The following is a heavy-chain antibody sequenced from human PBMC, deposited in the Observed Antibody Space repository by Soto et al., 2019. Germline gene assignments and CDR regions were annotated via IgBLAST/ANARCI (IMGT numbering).Heavy chain of an antibody. J-gene: IGHJ6*02. V-gene: IGHV3-23*01. CDR3: AKGPRPPPPHDYGMDV. CDR2: ISGSGGST. CDR1: GFTFSSYV. Sequence: EVQLLESGGGLVQPGGSLRLSCAASGFTFSSYVMNWVRQPPGKGLEWVSGISGSGGSTYYADSVKGRFTISRDNSKNTLYLQMNSLRAEDTAVYYCAKGPRPPPPHDYGMDVWGQGTTVTVSS.